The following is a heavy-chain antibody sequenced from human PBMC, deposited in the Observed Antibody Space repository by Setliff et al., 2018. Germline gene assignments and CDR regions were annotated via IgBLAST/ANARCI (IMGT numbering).Heavy chain of an antibody. Sequence: SVKVSCKASGGTFRSYGISWVRQAPGQGLEWMGGTIPIFGDTKSAQKFQGRVNMTIDKSTSTAYVEVRSLTSDDTAVYYCPRSPPTRGVGQGHYMDVWGIGTTVTVSS. J-gene: IGHJ6*03. V-gene: IGHV1-69*05. D-gene: IGHD1-26*01. CDR1: GGTFRSYG. CDR3: PRSPPTRGVGQGHYMDV. CDR2: TIPIFGDT.